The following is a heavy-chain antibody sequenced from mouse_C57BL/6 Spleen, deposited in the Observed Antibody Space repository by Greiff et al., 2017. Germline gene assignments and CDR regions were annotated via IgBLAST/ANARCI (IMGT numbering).Heavy chain of an antibody. J-gene: IGHJ4*01. CDR3: ARSGYGPYAMDY. V-gene: IGHV1-80*01. Sequence: QVQLQQSGAELVKPGASVKISCKASGYAFSSYWMNWVKQRPGKGLEWIGQIYPGDGDTNYNGKFKGKATLTADKSSSTAYMQLSSLTSEDSAVYFCARSGYGPYAMDYWGQGTSVTVSS. D-gene: IGHD2-10*02. CDR1: GYAFSSYW. CDR2: IYPGDGDT.